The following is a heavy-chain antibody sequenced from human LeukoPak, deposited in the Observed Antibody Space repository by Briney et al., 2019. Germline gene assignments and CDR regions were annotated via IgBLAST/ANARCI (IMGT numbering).Heavy chain of an antibody. V-gene: IGHV3-11*01. Sequence: GGSLRLSCAASGFTFSDYYMSWIRQAPRKGLEWLSYISGSGSTTQYEDSVKGRFTISRDNAENSLYLQMNSLSAEDTAVYYCARGQNWFDPWGQGTLVTVSS. CDR1: GFTFSDYY. J-gene: IGHJ5*02. CDR3: ARGQNWFDP. CDR2: ISGSGSTT.